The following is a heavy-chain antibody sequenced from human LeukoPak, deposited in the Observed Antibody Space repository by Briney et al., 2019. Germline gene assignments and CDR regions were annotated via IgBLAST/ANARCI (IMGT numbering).Heavy chain of an antibody. Sequence: PSETLSPTCTVSGGSISSGDSYWTWLRQPPGKGLEWIAYIYYIGSTYYTPSLKSRVTISLETSRNQSSERLSSLSAADTAVYYCARKDCDWWGQGTLVTVSS. J-gene: IGHJ4*02. CDR2: IYYIGST. CDR3: ARKDCDW. D-gene: IGHD2-21*02. V-gene: IGHV4-30-4*08. CDR1: GGSISSGDSY.